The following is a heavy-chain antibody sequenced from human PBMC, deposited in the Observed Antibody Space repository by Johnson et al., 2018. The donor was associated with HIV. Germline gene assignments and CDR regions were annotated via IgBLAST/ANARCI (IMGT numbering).Heavy chain of an antibody. V-gene: IGHV3-72*01. Sequence: VQLVESGGGLVQPGGFLRLSCAASGFTLSDHYMDWVRQAAGKGLEWVGRTKNKANSYTTEYAASVRGRFTISRDDSKNSLYLQMNSLKTEDTAVYYCALSYSLDAFDIWGQGTMVTVSS. CDR1: GFTLSDHY. CDR2: TKNKANSYTT. D-gene: IGHD2-21*01. CDR3: ALSYSLDAFDI. J-gene: IGHJ3*02.